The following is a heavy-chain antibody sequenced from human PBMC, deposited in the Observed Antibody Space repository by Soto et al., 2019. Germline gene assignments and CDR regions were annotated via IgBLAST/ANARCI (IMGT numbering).Heavy chain of an antibody. CDR2: IYTSGST. D-gene: IGHD3-9*01. Sequence: SETLSLTCTVSGGSISSYYWSWIRQPAGKGLEWIGRIYTSGSTNYNPSLKSRVTMSVDTSKNQFSLKLSSVTAADTAVYYCARLKKYYFILTGYPTLMYYLDYWGQGTLVTVSS. CDR3: ARLKKYYFILTGYPTLMYYLDY. V-gene: IGHV4-4*07. CDR1: GGSISSYY. J-gene: IGHJ4*02.